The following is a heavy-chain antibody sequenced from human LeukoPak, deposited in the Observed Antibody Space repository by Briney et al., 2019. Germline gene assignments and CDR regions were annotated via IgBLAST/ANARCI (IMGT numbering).Heavy chain of an antibody. CDR1: GFTFSSYA. Sequence: GGSLRLSCPASGFTFSSYALSWVRQAPGKGLEWVSALSGSGGSTYYADSVKGRFTISRDNSKNTLYLQMNSLRAEDTAVYYCAKSAITLPDYYFDYWGQGTLVTVSS. D-gene: IGHD3-10*01. V-gene: IGHV3-23*01. CDR2: LSGSGGST. J-gene: IGHJ4*02. CDR3: AKSAITLPDYYFDY.